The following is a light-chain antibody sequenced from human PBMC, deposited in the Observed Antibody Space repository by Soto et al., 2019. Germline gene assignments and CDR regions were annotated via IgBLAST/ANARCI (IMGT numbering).Light chain of an antibody. J-gene: IGKJ1*01. CDR2: DAS. Sequence: EIVLTQSPATLSLSPGERATLSFSASQSISSYLPCYQQKPGQAPSLIIYDASNRATGIPARFSGSGSGTDFTLTISSLEPEDFAVYYCQQRSNWSWTFGQGTKVDI. CDR1: QSISSY. V-gene: IGKV3-11*01. CDR3: QQRSNWSWT.